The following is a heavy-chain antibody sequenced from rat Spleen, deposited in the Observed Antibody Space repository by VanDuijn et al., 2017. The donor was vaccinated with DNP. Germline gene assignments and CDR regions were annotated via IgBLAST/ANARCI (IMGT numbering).Heavy chain of an antibody. V-gene: IGHV5-25*01. CDR3: ARHEDYSSYIYGFAY. CDR2: ISNGGGNT. J-gene: IGHJ3*01. CDR1: GFTFSHYY. Sequence: EVQLVESGGGLVQPGRSMKLSCVASGFTFSHYYMAWVRQAPRKGLEWVASISNGGGNTYYRDSVKGRFTISRDDAKNTQYLQMDSLRSEDTATYYCARHEDYSSYIYGFAYWGQGTLVTVSS. D-gene: IGHD1-2*01.